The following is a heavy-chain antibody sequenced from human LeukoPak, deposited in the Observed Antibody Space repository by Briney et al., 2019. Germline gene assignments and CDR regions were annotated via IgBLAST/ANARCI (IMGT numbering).Heavy chain of an antibody. J-gene: IGHJ5*02. CDR1: GGSFSGYY. CDR3: ARGGGVGRQKWFDP. CDR2: INHSGST. Sequence: PSETLSLTCAVYGGSFSGYYWSWIRQPPGKGLEWIGEINHSGSTNYNPSLKSRVTISVDTSKNQFSLKLSSVTAADPAVYYCARGGGVGRQKWFDPRGQGTLVTVSS. V-gene: IGHV4-34*01. D-gene: IGHD3-16*01.